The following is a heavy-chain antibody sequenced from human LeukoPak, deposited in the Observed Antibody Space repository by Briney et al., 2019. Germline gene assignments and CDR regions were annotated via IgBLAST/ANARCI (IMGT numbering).Heavy chain of an antibody. CDR3: ASSVGANRINALDM. Sequence: PSETLSLTCTVSGGSICSGIYYWGCIRHPPGKWLEWIGCVYYSGRAYYSPSLKSRVTISVDTCKNQFSLRLSSVTAADTALYYCASSVGANRINALDMWGEGTMVTVSS. CDR2: VYYSGRA. J-gene: IGHJ3*02. D-gene: IGHD1-26*01. CDR1: GGSICSGIYY. V-gene: IGHV4-39*01.